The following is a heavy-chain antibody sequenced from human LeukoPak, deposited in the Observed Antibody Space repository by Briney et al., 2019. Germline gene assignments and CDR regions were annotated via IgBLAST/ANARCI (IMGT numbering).Heavy chain of an antibody. J-gene: IGHJ1*01. V-gene: IGHV3-23*01. CDR1: GFTFSSYA. CDR3: ARDMGYCSSTSCSLAEYFQH. CDR2: ISGSGGST. D-gene: IGHD2-2*01. Sequence: QAGGSLRLSCAASGFTFSSYAMSWVRQAPGKGLEWVSAISGSGGSTYYADSVKGRFTISRDNSKNTLYLQMNSLRAEDTAVYYCARDMGYCSSTSCSLAEYFQHWGQGTLVTVSS.